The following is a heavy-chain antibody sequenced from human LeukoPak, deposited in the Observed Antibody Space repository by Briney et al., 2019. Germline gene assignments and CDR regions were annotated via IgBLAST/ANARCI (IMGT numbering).Heavy chain of an antibody. D-gene: IGHD6-13*01. V-gene: IGHV3-7*01. CDR3: ANRIAATGVVY. J-gene: IGHJ4*02. Sequence: GGSLRLSCGGSGFTFSTYWMNWVRQAPGKGLEWVANIKQDGSEKHYVDPVKGRFTISRDNAKNSLYLQMNSLRAEDTAVYYCANRIAATGVVYWGQGTLVTVSS. CDR1: GFTFSTYW. CDR2: IKQDGSEK.